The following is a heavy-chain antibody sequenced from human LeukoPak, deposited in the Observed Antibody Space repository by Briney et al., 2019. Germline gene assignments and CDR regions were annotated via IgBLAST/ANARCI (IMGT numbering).Heavy chain of an antibody. V-gene: IGHV3-23*01. CDR2: IGISDDRT. J-gene: IGHJ4*02. D-gene: IGHD7-27*01. CDR3: ARDPNWGSGY. CDR1: GFTFSTYG. Sequence: GGSLRLSCAASGFTFSTYGMIWVRQAPGKGLECVSTIGISDDRTNYADSVKGRFTVSRDNSKNTLYLLMNSLRAEDTARYYCARDPNWGSGYWGQGTLVTVSS.